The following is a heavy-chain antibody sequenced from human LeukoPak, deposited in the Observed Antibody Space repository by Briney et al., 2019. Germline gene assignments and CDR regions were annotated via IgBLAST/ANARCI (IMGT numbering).Heavy chain of an antibody. D-gene: IGHD6-13*01. CDR1: GYTFTGYY. Sequence: ASVKVSCKASGYTFTGYYMHWVRQAPGQGLEWMGWINPNSGGTNYAQKFQGRVTMTRDTSISTAYMELSSLRSDDTAVYYCARDAFIAAAGYYFDYWGQGTLVPVSS. CDR3: ARDAFIAAAGYYFDY. V-gene: IGHV1-2*02. J-gene: IGHJ4*02. CDR2: INPNSGGT.